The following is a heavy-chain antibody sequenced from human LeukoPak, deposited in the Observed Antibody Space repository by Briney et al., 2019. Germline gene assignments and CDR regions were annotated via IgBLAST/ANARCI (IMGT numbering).Heavy chain of an antibody. J-gene: IGHJ3*01. CDR3: AKSAMIVVA. CDR1: GFTFSSYG. D-gene: IGHD3-22*01. V-gene: IGHV3-33*06. Sequence: GGSLRLSCAASGFTFSSYGMHWVRQAPGKGLEWVAVIWYDGSNKYYADSVKGRFTISRDNSKNTLYLQMNSLRAEDTAVYYCAKSAMIVVAWGQGTMVTVSS. CDR2: IWYDGSNK.